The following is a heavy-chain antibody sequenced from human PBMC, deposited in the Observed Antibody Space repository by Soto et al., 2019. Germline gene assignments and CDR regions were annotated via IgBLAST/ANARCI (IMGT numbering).Heavy chain of an antibody. D-gene: IGHD6-6*01. CDR1: GFTFSSYS. J-gene: IGHJ3*02. CDR2: ISSSSSYI. CDR3: ARSSGQGEARPDPYDAFGI. V-gene: IGHV3-21*01. Sequence: PGGSLRLSCAASGFTFSSYSMNWVRQAPGKGLEWVSSISSSSSYIYYADSVKGRFTISRDNAKNSLYLQMNSLRAEDTAVYYCARSSGQGEARPDPYDAFGIWGQGTMVTVSS.